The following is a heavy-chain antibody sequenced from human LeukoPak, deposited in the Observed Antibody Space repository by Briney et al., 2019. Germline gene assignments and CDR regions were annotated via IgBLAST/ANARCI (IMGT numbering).Heavy chain of an antibody. J-gene: IGHJ4*02. Sequence: GGSLRLSCAASGFTFDDYAMHWVRQAPGKGLEWVSLISGDGGSTYYADSVKGRFTISRDNSKNSLYLQMNSLRTEDTALYYCAKDTTARETGYCFDYWGQGTLVTVSS. CDR1: GFTFDDYA. D-gene: IGHD1-14*01. V-gene: IGHV3-43*02. CDR3: AKDTTARETGYCFDY. CDR2: ISGDGGST.